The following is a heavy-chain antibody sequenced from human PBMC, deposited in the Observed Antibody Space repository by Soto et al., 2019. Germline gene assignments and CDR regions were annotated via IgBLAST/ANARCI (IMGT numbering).Heavy chain of an antibody. CDR2: VSNSGST. CDR3: ARRFWVYYDSSGHFDY. CDR1: GVSISVYD. D-gene: IGHD3-22*01. Sequence: PSETLSLTCTVSGVSISVYDWSWIRQPPGKGLEWIGFVSNSGSTIYNPSLKSRVTISVDTSKSHFSLKLNSMTAADTAVYYCARRFWVYYDSSGHFDYWGQGTLVTVSS. V-gene: IGHV4-59*01. J-gene: IGHJ4*02.